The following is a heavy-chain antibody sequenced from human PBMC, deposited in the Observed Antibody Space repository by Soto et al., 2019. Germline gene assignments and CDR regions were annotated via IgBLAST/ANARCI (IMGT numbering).Heavy chain of an antibody. Sequence: PGGSLRLSCAASGFTFSSYSMNWVRQAPGKGLEWVSSISSSSSYIYYADSVKGRFTISRDNAKNSLYLQMNSLRAEDTAVYYCARGPYSSGWHENSGTGGIDYWGQGTLVTVSS. V-gene: IGHV3-21*01. D-gene: IGHD6-19*01. J-gene: IGHJ4*02. CDR2: ISSSSSYI. CDR3: ARGPYSSGWHENSGTGGIDY. CDR1: GFTFSSYS.